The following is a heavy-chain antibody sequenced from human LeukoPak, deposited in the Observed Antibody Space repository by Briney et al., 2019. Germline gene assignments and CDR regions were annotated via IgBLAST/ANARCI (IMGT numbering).Heavy chain of an antibody. D-gene: IGHD1-14*01. CDR3: AKATGYLL. V-gene: IGHV3-23*01. CDR1: GFTFDDYA. J-gene: IGHJ4*02. Sequence: GGSLRLSCAASGFTFDDYAMHWVRQAPGKGLEWVSTISNSDGTTYYADSVKGRFTISRDDSENTLSLQMNSLRAEDTAVYYCAKATGYLLWGQGTLVTVSS. CDR2: ISNSDGTT.